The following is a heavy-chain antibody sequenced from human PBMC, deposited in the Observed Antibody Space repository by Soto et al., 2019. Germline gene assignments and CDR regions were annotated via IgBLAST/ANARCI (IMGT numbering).Heavy chain of an antibody. D-gene: IGHD2-15*01. CDR3: AKDRPAIVVVVAAGDAFGI. Sequence: GGSLRLSCAASGFTFSSYAMSWVRQAPGKGLEWVSAISGSGGSTYYADSVKGRFTISRDNSKNTLYLQMNSLRAEDTAVYYCAKDRPAIVVVVAAGDAFGIWGQGTMVTVSS. J-gene: IGHJ3*02. CDR2: ISGSGGST. V-gene: IGHV3-23*01. CDR1: GFTFSSYA.